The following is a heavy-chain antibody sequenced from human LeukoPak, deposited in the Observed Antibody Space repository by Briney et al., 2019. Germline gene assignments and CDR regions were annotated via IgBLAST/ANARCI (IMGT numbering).Heavy chain of an antibody. J-gene: IGHJ4*02. Sequence: PSETLSLTCAVYGESFSGYYWSWIRQSPEKGLEWVGQINPSGSTTYNPSLKSRVTISLHVSKNQFSLNLSSLTAADTSVYYCARAISATRYSGGWYYFDYWAQGTLVTVSS. CDR3: ARAISATRYSGGWYYFDY. CDR2: INPSGST. V-gene: IGHV4-34*01. D-gene: IGHD6-19*01. CDR1: GESFSGYY.